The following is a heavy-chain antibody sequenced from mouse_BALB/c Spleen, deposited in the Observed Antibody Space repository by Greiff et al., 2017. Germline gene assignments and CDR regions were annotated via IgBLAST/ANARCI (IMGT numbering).Heavy chain of an antibody. V-gene: IGHV2-6-7*01. D-gene: IGHD2-1*01. J-gene: IGHJ2*01. Sequence: QVQLQESGPGMVAPSQSLSITCTVSGFSLTGYGVNWVRQPPGKGLEWLGMIWGDGSTDYNSALKSRLSISKDNSKSQVFLKMNSLQTDDTARYYCARGPAYGNYLDYWGQGTTLTVSS. CDR1: GFSLTGYG. CDR3: ARGPAYGNYLDY. CDR2: IWGDGST.